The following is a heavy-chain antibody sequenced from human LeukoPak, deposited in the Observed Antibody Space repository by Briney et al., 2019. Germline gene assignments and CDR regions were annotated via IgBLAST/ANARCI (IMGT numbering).Heavy chain of an antibody. J-gene: IGHJ4*02. CDR2: IFPIFGSI. CDR1: GGTFGTHG. CDR3: AKIKRLGRTLYGDYFDY. Sequence: SVTVSCTPSGGTFGTHGLNWVRQAPGQSLEWLGGIFPIFGSIRYAHKFQGRVTIIVDGSTSTAYMELSSLRSEDTATYYCAKIKRLGRTLYGDYFDYWGQGGLVTVSS. V-gene: IGHV1-69*13. D-gene: IGHD1/OR15-1a*01.